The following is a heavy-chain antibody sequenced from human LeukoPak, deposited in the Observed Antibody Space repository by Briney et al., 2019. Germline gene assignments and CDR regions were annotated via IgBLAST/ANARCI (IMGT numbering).Heavy chain of an antibody. CDR3: ARDPEGYFQH. V-gene: IGHV4-34*01. CDR2: INHSGST. CDR1: GGSFSGYY. J-gene: IGHJ1*01. Sequence: SETLSLTCAVYGGSFSGYYWSWIRQPPGKGLEWIGEINHSGSTNYNPSLKSRVTISVDTSKNQFSLKLSSVTAADTAVYYCARDPEGYFQHWGQGTLVTVSS.